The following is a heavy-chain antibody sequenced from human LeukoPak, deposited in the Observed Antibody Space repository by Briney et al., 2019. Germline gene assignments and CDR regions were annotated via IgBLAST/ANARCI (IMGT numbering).Heavy chain of an antibody. V-gene: IGHV1-69*05. CDR1: GGTFSSYA. CDR3: ARVRYSGYDSDY. J-gene: IGHJ4*02. CDR2: IIPVFGTA. D-gene: IGHD5-12*01. Sequence: ASVKVSCKASGGTFSSYAISWVRQAPGQGLEWMGRIIPVFGTANYAQKFQGRVTITTDESTSTAYMELSSLRSEDTAVYYCARVRYSGYDSDYWGQGTLVTVSS.